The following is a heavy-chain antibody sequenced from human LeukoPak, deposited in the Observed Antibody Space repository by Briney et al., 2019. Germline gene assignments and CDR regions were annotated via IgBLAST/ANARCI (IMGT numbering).Heavy chain of an antibody. CDR2: ISSSSSTI. CDR3: ARGSGTLDFQH. CDR1: GFTFSSYS. D-gene: IGHD6-25*01. V-gene: IGHV3-48*01. J-gene: IGHJ1*01. Sequence: PGGSLRLSCAASGFTFSSYSMNWVRQAPGKGLEWVSYISSSSSTIYYADSVKGRFTISRDNAKNSLYLQMNSLRAEDTAVYYCARGSGTLDFQHWGQGTLVTVSS.